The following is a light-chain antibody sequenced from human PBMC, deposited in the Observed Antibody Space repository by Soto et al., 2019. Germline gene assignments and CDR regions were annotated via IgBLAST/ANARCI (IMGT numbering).Light chain of an antibody. CDR3: MSYTTTSSFV. CDR1: RSDIGTYNY. V-gene: IGLV2-14*03. Sequence: HSVLPQPASVSGFPGQSITISCTGTRSDIGTYNYLSWYQQHPGKAPRLVISDVSNRPSGVSNRFSGSKSGNTASLTITGLQSEDEADYYCMSYTTTSSFVFGSGTKVTVL. CDR2: DVS. J-gene: IGLJ1*01.